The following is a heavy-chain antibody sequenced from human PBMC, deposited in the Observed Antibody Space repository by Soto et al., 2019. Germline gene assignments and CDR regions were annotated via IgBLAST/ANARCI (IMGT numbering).Heavy chain of an antibody. CDR1: GFMFDSFA. V-gene: IGHV3-48*02. CDR3: AKSGDSAGWGIDL. D-gene: IGHD6-19*01. J-gene: IGHJ5*02. Sequence: EVQLVESGGGLVQPGGSLRLYCVGSGFMFDSFAMNWVRQAPGKGLEWVAYINGGSDSIYYAESVKGRFTISRDNGYNSLSLQINSMSDEDTGVYYCAKSGDSAGWGIDLWRQGTLV. CDR2: INGGSDSI.